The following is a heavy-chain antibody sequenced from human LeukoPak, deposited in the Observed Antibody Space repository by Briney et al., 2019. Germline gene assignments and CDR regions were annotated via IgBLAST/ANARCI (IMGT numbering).Heavy chain of an antibody. V-gene: IGHV4-39*07. CDR2: VYYSGSA. Sequence: PSETLSLTCTVSGGSISSSSYYWGWIRQPPGKGLEWIGSVYYSGSAYYNPSLKSRVTISVDTSKNQFSLKLSSVTAADTAVYYCASARGYYTYYFDYWGQGTLVTVSS. J-gene: IGHJ4*02. CDR1: GGSISSSSYY. D-gene: IGHD3-3*01. CDR3: ASARGYYTYYFDY.